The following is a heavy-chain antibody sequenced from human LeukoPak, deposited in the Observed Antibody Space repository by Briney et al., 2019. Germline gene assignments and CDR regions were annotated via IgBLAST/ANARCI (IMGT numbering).Heavy chain of an antibody. V-gene: IGHV1-69*04. CDR2: IIPILGIA. Sequence: SVKVSCKASGYTFTSYAMHWVRQAPGQRLEWMGRIIPILGIANYAQKFQGRVTITADKSTSTAYMELSSLRSEDTAVYYCARGGPGLGYWGQGTLVTVSS. CDR1: GYTFTSYA. CDR3: ARGGPGLGY. J-gene: IGHJ4*02.